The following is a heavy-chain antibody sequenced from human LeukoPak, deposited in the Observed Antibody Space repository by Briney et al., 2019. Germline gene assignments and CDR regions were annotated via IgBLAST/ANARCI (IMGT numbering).Heavy chain of an antibody. J-gene: IGHJ4*02. CDR1: GGTSNSHA. D-gene: IGHD3-22*01. CDR2: IIPNLGTT. CDR3: ATTNDGGGYQWGDFFDF. Sequence: GASVKVSCKASGGTSNSHAISWVRQAPGQGLEWMGRIIPNLGTTNCAQNFQGRVPLTADKSTNTAYMELTSLTSDDTAVYYCATTNDGGGYQWGDFFDFWGQGTLVTVSS. V-gene: IGHV1-69*04.